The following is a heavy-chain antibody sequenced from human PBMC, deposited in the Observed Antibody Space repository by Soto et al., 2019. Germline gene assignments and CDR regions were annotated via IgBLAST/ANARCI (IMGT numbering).Heavy chain of an antibody. D-gene: IGHD3-22*01. CDR2: IYSGGST. CDR3: AISYYFDHIQH. J-gene: IGHJ1*01. Sequence: EVQLVETGGGLMQPGGSLRLSCAASGFTVSSNYMSWVRKAPGQGLEWVSVIYSGGSTYYADSVKGRFTISRDNSKNTLYLQMNSLRAEDTAVYYCAISYYFDHIQHWGQGTLVTVSS. CDR1: GFTVSSNY. V-gene: IGHV3-53*02.